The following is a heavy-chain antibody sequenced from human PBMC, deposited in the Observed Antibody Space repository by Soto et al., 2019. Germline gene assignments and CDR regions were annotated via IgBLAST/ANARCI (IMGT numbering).Heavy chain of an antibody. J-gene: IGHJ5*02. Sequence: VGSLRLSCAASGFTFSSYAMHWVRQAPGKGLEWVAVISYDGSNKYYADSVKGRFTISRDNSKNTLYLQMNSLRAEDTAVYYCARVATMIVVVAPWFDPWGQGTLVTVSS. CDR3: ARVATMIVVVAPWFDP. CDR2: ISYDGSNK. V-gene: IGHV3-30-3*01. CDR1: GFTFSSYA. D-gene: IGHD3-22*01.